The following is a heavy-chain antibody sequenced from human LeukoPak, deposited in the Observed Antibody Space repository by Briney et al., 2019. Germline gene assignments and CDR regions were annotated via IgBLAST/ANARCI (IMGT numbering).Heavy chain of an antibody. Sequence: GGSLRLSCAASGFTFSSYWMHWVRQAPGKGLVWVSRINSDGSSTSYADSVKGRFTISRDNSKNTVFLRMNSLRAEDTAIYYCAACPHGPDYSHHWGEGTPVAISS. V-gene: IGHV3-74*01. J-gene: IGHJ4*02. CDR3: AACPHGPDYSHH. CDR2: INSDGSST. CDR1: GFTFSSYW. D-gene: IGHD2-15*01.